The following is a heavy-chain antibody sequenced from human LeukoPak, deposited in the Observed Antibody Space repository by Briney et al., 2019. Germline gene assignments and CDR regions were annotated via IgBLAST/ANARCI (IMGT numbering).Heavy chain of an antibody. V-gene: IGHV4-34*01. D-gene: IGHD6-19*01. CDR2: INHSGST. CDR1: GGSFSGYY. CDR3: ARSSGWYRGYFDY. Sequence: SETLSXTCXVXGGSFSGYYWSWIRQPPGKGLEWIGEINHSGSTNYNPSLKSRVTISVDTSKNQFSLKLSSVTAADTAVYYCARSSGWYRGYFDYWGQGTLVTVSS. J-gene: IGHJ4*02.